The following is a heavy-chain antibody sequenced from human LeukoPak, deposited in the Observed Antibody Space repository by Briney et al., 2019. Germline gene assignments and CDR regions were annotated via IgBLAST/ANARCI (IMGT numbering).Heavy chain of an antibody. D-gene: IGHD3-22*01. V-gene: IGHV4-59*01. J-gene: IGHJ4*02. CDR3: ARHYDSSGYYPY. Sequence: SETLSLTCTVSGGSISSYYWNWVRQPPGKGLEWIGYIYYSGSTNYNPSLKSRVTISVDTSKNQFSLKLSSVTAADTAVYYCARHYDSSGYYPYWGQGTLVTVSS. CDR2: IYYSGST. CDR1: GGSISSYY.